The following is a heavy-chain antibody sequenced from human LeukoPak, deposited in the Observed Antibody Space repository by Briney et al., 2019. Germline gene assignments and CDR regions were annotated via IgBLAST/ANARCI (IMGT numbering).Heavy chain of an antibody. J-gene: IGHJ4*02. CDR2: ISGDGSST. V-gene: IGHV3-74*01. CDR1: GFTFSDYW. D-gene: IGHD6-19*01. Sequence: GGSLRLSCAASGFTFSDYWMYWIRQTPGKGLVWVSRISGDGSSTNYEDSVKGRFTISRDNAENTLYVQMNSLRADDAAVYYCVRGSNGWSGSDYWGPGTLVTVSS. CDR3: VRGSNGWSGSDY.